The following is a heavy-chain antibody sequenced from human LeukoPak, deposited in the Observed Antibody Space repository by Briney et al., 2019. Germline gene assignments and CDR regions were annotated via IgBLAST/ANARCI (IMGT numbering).Heavy chain of an antibody. V-gene: IGHV1-69*13. CDR1: GGTFSSYA. CDR2: IIPIFGTA. Sequence: ASVTVSCKASGGTFSSYAISWVRQAPGQGLEWMGGIIPIFGTANYAQKFQGRVTITADESTSTAYMELSSLRSEDTAVYYCARYFYDRYGMDVWGQGTTVTVSS. D-gene: IGHD3-3*01. J-gene: IGHJ6*02. CDR3: ARYFYDRYGMDV.